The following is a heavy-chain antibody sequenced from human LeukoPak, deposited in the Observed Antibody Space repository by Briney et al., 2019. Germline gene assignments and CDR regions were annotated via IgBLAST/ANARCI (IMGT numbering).Heavy chain of an antibody. J-gene: IGHJ4*02. CDR2: ITTSGSK. V-gene: IGHV3-21*01. CDR1: GFTFNTHS. D-gene: IGHD2-8*01. Sequence: GGSLRLSCAASGFTFNTHSFNWVRQAPGKGLEWVSSITTSGSKSYADSVKGRFTISRDNAKNLVYLQMNSLRVEDMAVYYCARDRIGVVLMVYVTAYYFDYWGQGTLVTVSS. CDR3: ARDRIGVVLMVYVTAYYFDY.